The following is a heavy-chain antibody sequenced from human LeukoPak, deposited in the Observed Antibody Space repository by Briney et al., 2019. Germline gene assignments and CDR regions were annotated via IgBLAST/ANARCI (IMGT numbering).Heavy chain of an antibody. CDR2: IYHSGST. J-gene: IGHJ3*02. V-gene: IGHV4-4*02. Sequence: SETLSLTCAVSGGSISSSNWWSWVRQPPGKGLEWIGEIYHSGSTNYNPSLKSRVTISVDTSKNQFSLKLSSVTAADTAVYYCARVGVWFGEQDAFDIWGQGTMVTVSS. D-gene: IGHD3-10*01. CDR3: ARVGVWFGEQDAFDI. CDR1: GGSISSSNW.